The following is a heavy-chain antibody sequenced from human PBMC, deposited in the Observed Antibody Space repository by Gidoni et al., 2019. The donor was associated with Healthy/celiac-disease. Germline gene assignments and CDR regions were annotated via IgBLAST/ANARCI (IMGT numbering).Heavy chain of an antibody. D-gene: IGHD3-3*01. CDR2: IYYSGST. CDR3: ASPYDFWSGYYY. V-gene: IGHV4-59*01. CDR1: GGSISSSY. J-gene: IGHJ4*02. Sequence: QVQLQESGPGLVKPSETLSLTCTVSGGSISSSYWSWIRQPPGKGLEWIGYIYYSGSTNYNPSLKSRVTISVDTSKNQFSLKLSSVTAADTAVYYCASPYDFWSGYYYWGQGTLVTVSS.